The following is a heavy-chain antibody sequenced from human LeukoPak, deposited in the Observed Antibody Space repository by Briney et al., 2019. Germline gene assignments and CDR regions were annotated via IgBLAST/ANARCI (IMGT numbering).Heavy chain of an antibody. V-gene: IGHV1-2*02. CDR3: ARSDSSGWLDY. D-gene: IGHD6-19*01. Sequence: ASVTVSCKASGYTFTGYYMQWVRQAPGQGPEWMGWINPNSGGTNYAQKFQGRVTMTRDTSISTAYIELSRLRSDDTAVYYCARSDSSGWLDYWGQGALVTVSS. CDR2: INPNSGGT. J-gene: IGHJ4*02. CDR1: GYTFTGYY.